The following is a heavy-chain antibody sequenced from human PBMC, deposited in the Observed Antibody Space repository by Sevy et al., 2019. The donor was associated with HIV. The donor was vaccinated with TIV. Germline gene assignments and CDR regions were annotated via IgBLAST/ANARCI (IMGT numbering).Heavy chain of an antibody. CDR2: IIPIFGTA. V-gene: IGHV1-69*13. D-gene: IGHD6-13*01. CDR3: ARGYTSSWGYAFDI. CDR1: GGTFSSYA. J-gene: IGHJ3*02. Sequence: ASVKVSCKASGGTFSSYAINWVRQAPGQGLEWMGGIIPIFGTANYAQKFQGSVTITADESTSTAYMELSRLRSEDTAVYYCARGYTSSWGYAFDIWGQGTMVTVSS.